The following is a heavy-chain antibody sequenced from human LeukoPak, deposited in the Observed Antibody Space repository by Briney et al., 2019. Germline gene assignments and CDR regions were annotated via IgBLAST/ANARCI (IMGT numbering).Heavy chain of an antibody. V-gene: IGHV4-34*01. J-gene: IGHJ6*02. CDR1: GGSFSGYY. CDR2: INHSGST. CDR3: ARIHQRAALSYYYYYGMDV. D-gene: IGHD2-2*01. Sequence: SETLSLTCAVYGGSFSGYYWSWIRQPPGKGLEWIGEINHSGSTNYNPSLKSRVTISVDTSKNQFSLKLSSVTAADTAVYYCARIHQRAALSYYYYYGMDVWGQGTTVTVSS.